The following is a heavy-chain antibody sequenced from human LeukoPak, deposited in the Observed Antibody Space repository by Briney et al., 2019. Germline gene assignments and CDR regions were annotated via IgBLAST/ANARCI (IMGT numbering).Heavy chain of an antibody. CDR3: ARASGSYGY. CDR2: IWNDGSVR. CDR1: GFTFSIYG. J-gene: IGHJ4*02. V-gene: IGHV3-33*01. D-gene: IGHD1-26*01. Sequence: GGSLRLSCAASGFTFSIYGLHWVRQAPGKGLEWVAVIWNDGSVRYYADSVKGRFTISRDNSKNTLYLQMNNLRPEDTALYYCARASGSYGYWGQGTLVTVSS.